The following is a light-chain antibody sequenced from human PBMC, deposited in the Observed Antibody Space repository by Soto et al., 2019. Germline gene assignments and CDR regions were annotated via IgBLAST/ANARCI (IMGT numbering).Light chain of an antibody. CDR3: QQRSNWPPIT. Sequence: EIVLTQSPATLSLSPGDRATLSCRASQSINRYLAWYQQKPGQAPRLLIYYASNRAAGIPARFSGSGSGTDFTLTISSLEPEDFAVYYCQQRSNWPPITFGQGTRLEIK. CDR2: YAS. CDR1: QSINRY. V-gene: IGKV3-11*01. J-gene: IGKJ5*01.